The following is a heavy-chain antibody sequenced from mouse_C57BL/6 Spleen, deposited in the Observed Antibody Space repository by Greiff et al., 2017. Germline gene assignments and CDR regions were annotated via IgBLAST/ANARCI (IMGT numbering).Heavy chain of an antibody. Sequence: DVMLVESGEGLVKPGGSLKLSCAASGFTFSSYAMSWVRQTPEKRLEWVAYISSGGDYIYYADTVKGRFTISRDNARNTLYLQMSSLKSEDTAMYYCTRDEVPYAMDYWGQGTSVTVSS. V-gene: IGHV5-9-1*02. CDR2: ISSGGDYI. CDR3: TRDEVPYAMDY. D-gene: IGHD2-14*01. J-gene: IGHJ4*01. CDR1: GFTFSSYA.